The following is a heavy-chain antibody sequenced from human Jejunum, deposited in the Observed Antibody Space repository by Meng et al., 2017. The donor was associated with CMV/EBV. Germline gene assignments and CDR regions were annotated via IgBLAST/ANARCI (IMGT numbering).Heavy chain of an antibody. CDR2: SNPSGGST. V-gene: IGHV1-46*01. CDR1: GNTFTSYY. CDR3: ARQGGYSGSSFDY. D-gene: IGHD6-6*01. J-gene: IGHJ4*02. Sequence: SGNTFTSYYMHWVRQAPGQGLEWMGLSNPSGGSTSYAQKFQGRVTMTRDTSTSMVFMDLSSLRSEDTAVYYCARQGGYSGSSFDYWGQGTLVTVSS.